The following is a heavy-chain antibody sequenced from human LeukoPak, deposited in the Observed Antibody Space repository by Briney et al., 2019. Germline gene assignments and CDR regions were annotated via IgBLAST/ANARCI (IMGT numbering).Heavy chain of an antibody. CDR2: LYTSGGT. CDR3: ARGFGGQEVYDY. J-gene: IGHJ4*02. V-gene: IGHV4-4*07. D-gene: IGHD2-15*01. Sequence: PSETLSLTCTVSGGSISSYYWSWIRQPAGKGLEWLGRLYTSGGTNYNPSLKSRVTVSVVTSKNQFSLNLTSVTAADTAVYYCARGFGGQEVYDYWGQGTLVTVSS. CDR1: GGSISSYY.